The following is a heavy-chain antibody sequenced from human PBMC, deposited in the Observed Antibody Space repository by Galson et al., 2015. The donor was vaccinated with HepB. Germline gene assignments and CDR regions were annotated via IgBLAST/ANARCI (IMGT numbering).Heavy chain of an antibody. CDR2: IKQDGSEK. V-gene: IGHV3-7*03. D-gene: IGHD3-22*01. Sequence: SLRLSCAASGFTFSSYWMSWVRQAPGKGLEWVANIKQDGSEKYYVDSVKGRFTISRDNAKNSLYLQMNSLRAEDTAVYYCARDWIKDYDRYDAFDIWGQGTMVTVSS. CDR1: GFTFSSYW. CDR3: ARDWIKDYDRYDAFDI. J-gene: IGHJ3*02.